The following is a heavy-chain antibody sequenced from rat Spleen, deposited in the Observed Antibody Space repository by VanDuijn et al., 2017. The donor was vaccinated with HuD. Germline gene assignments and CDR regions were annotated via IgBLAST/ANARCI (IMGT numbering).Heavy chain of an antibody. CDR1: GFTFSDYY. D-gene: IGHD4-1*01. CDR2: ISHEGKNT. J-gene: IGHJ3*01. CDR3: ARHRAYWFAY. Sequence: EVQLVESGGGLVQPGRSLKLSCAASGFTFSDYYMAWVRQAPKKGLEWVASISHEGKNTYFGDSVKGRFAIYRDDAKSTLSLQMNSLRSEDTATYYCARHRAYWFAYWGQGTLVTVSS. V-gene: IGHV5-22*01.